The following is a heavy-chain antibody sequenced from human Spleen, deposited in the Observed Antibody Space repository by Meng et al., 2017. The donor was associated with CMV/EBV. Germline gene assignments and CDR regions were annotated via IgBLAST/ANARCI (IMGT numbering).Heavy chain of an antibody. D-gene: IGHD1-26*01. Sequence: GGSLRLSCAASGFTFSSYAMHWVRQAPGKGLEWVAVISYDGSNKYYADSAKGRFTISRDNSKNTLYLQMNSLRAEDTAVYFCATRGGSQGKSAFDIWGQGTMVTVSS. CDR2: ISYDGSNK. V-gene: IGHV3-30-3*01. J-gene: IGHJ3*02. CDR1: GFTFSSYA. CDR3: ATRGGSQGKSAFDI.